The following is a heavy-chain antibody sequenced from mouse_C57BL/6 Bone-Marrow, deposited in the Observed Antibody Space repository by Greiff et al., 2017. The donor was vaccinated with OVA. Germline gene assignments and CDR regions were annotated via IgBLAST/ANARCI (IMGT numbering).Heavy chain of an antibody. CDR2: IYPGGGYT. D-gene: IGHD1-1*01. J-gene: IGHJ4*01. CDR3: ARCYGSSLYAMDY. CDR1: GYTFTNYW. Sequence: VQLQQSGAELVRPGTSVKMSCKASGYTFTNYWIGWAKQRPGHGLEWIGDIYPGGGYTNYNEKFKGKATLTADKSSSTAYMQFSSLTSEDSAIYYCARCYGSSLYAMDYWGQGTSVTVSS. V-gene: IGHV1-63*01.